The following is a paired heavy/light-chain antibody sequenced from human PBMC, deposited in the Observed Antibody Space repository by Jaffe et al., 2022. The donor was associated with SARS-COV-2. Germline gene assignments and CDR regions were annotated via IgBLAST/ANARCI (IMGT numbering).Heavy chain of an antibody. D-gene: IGHD1-26*01. CDR2: ISSSSSSI. J-gene: IGHJ4*02. CDR3: ANSGNSRLDY. Sequence: EVQLVESGGGLVQPGGSLRLSCAASGLTFSSYNMNWVRQAPGKGLEWISYISSSSSSIYYADSVKGRFTISRDNAKNSLYLQMNSLTAEDTAVYYCANSGNSRLDYWGQGTLVTVSS. CDR1: GLTFSSYN. V-gene: IGHV3-48*01.
Light chain of an antibody. CDR2: SAS. V-gene: IGKV1-39*01. CDR1: QSITSY. CDR3: QQSFTIPWT. Sequence: DIQMTQSPSSLSASVGDRVTITCRASQSITSYLNWYQQKSGKAPKLLIYSASSVQSGVPSRFSGSRSGTDFTLTISSLQPEDFATYYCQQSFTIPWTFGQGTKVEIK. J-gene: IGKJ1*01.